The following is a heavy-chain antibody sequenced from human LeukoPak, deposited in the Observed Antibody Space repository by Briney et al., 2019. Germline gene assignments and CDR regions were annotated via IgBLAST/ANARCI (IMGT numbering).Heavy chain of an antibody. Sequence: QPGGSLRLSCAASGFTFSSYAMNWVRQAPGKGLEWVSAISGSGGSTYYADSVKGRFTISRDNSKNTLYLQMNSLRAEDTAVYYCAKDPPIVVVVAATRWVDYWGQGTLVTVSS. V-gene: IGHV3-23*01. CDR2: ISGSGGST. CDR3: AKDPPIVVVVAATRWVDY. D-gene: IGHD2-15*01. J-gene: IGHJ4*02. CDR1: GFTFSSYA.